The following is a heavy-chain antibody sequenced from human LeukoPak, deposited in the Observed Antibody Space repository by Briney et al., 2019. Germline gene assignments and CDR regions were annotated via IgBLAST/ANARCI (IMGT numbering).Heavy chain of an antibody. CDR3: AHSGFDITIFGVVPLDDAFDI. D-gene: IGHD3-3*01. J-gene: IGHJ3*02. Sequence: SGPTLVNPTQTLTLTCTFSGFSLSTSGVGVGWIRQPPGKALEWLALIYWNDDKRYSPSLKSRLTITKDTSKNQVVLTMTNMDPVDTATYYCAHSGFDITIFGVVPLDDAFDIWGQGTMVTVSS. CDR2: IYWNDDK. CDR1: GFSLSTSGVG. V-gene: IGHV2-5*01.